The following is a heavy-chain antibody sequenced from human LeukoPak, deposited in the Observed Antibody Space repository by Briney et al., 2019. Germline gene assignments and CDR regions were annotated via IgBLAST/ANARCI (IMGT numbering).Heavy chain of an antibody. J-gene: IGHJ4*02. CDR1: GYTFTSYA. CDR3: ARDSYYDFWSGYYDY. V-gene: IGHV7-4-1*02. CDR2: INTNTGNP. Sequence: ASVKVSCKASGYTFTSYAMNWVRQAPGQGLEWMGWINTNTGNPTYAQGFTGRFVFSLGTSVSTAYLQISSLKAEDTAVYYCARDSYYDFWSGYYDYWGQGTLVTVSS. D-gene: IGHD3-3*01.